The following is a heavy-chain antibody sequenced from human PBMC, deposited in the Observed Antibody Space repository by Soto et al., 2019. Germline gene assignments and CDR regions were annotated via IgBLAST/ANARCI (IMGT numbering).Heavy chain of an antibody. Sequence: QVQLVESGGGVVQPGRSLRLSCAVSGFTFSSYGMHWVRQAPGKGLEWVAVISYDGSKKYYADSVKGRFTISRDNSKNTLYLQMDSLRIEERAVYYCAKALSVIQKWLMDAHWGQGTQVTVSS. CDR1: GFTFSSYG. V-gene: IGHV3-30*18. J-gene: IGHJ4*02. CDR2: ISYDGSKK. D-gene: IGHD5-18*01. CDR3: AKALSVIQKWLMDAH.